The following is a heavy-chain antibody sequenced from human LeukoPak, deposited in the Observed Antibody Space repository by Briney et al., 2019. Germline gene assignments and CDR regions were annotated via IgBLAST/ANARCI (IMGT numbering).Heavy chain of an antibody. Sequence: ASVKVSCKASGGSFSSYAISWVRQAPRQGPEWMGGIIPLFRTANYAPKFRDRVTITADKSTSTAFMELSSLRSEDTAMYYCATNYEILSGYPKNHYLHIWGQGTMVTVSS. CDR3: ATNYEILSGYPKNHYLHI. CDR1: GGSFSSYA. CDR2: IIPLFRTA. D-gene: IGHD3-9*01. V-gene: IGHV1-69*06. J-gene: IGHJ3*02.